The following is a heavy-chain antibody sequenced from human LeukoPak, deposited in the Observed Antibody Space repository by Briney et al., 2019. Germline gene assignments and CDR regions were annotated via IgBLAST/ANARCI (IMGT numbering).Heavy chain of an antibody. J-gene: IGHJ4*01. D-gene: IGHD4-23*01. Sequence: SVKVSCKASGGTFSSYAISWVRQAPGQGLEWMGRIIPIFGIANYAQKFQGRVTITADKSTSTAYMELSSLRSEDTAVYYCARDPSSTVVIKSYFGYWGHVTLATV. CDR2: IIPIFGIA. CDR3: ARDPSSTVVIKSYFGY. CDR1: GGTFSSYA. V-gene: IGHV1-69*04.